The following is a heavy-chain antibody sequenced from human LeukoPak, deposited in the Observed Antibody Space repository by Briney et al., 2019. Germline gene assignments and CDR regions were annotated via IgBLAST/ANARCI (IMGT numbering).Heavy chain of an antibody. J-gene: IGHJ5*02. V-gene: IGHV4-4*09. Sequence: PSGTLSLTCSVSGGSIRSYYWSWIRQPPGKGLEWIGYIYTSGSPNYNPSLKSRVTMSVDMSRRQFSLMLSSVTAADTAVYYCARATQRYCSGTTCFPYWFDPWGQGTLVTVSS. CDR1: GGSIRSYY. CDR3: ARATQRYCSGTTCFPYWFDP. D-gene: IGHD2-2*01. CDR2: IYTSGSP.